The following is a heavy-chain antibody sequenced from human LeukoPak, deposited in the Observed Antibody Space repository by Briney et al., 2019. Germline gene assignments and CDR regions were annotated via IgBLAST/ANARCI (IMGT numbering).Heavy chain of an antibody. Sequence: QAGGSLRLSCAASGFTFSSYWMSWVRQAPGKGLEWVANIKQDGSEKYYVDSVKGRFTISRDNAKNSLYLQMNSLRAEDTAVYYCAKGPHYYDSSGYYSLDYWGQGTLVTVSS. CDR2: IKQDGSEK. J-gene: IGHJ4*02. V-gene: IGHV3-7*01. CDR3: AKGPHYYDSSGYYSLDY. CDR1: GFTFSSYW. D-gene: IGHD3-22*01.